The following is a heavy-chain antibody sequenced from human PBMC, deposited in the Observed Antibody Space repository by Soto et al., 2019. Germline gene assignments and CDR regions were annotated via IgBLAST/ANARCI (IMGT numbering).Heavy chain of an antibody. D-gene: IGHD6-19*01. CDR3: ARVFGDSSGWYFGTVDY. CDR2: ISSSSSYI. J-gene: IGHJ4*02. CDR1: GFTFSSYS. V-gene: IGHV3-21*01. Sequence: GGSLRLSCAASGFTFSSYSMNWVRQAPGKGLEWVSSISSSSSYIYYADSVKGRFTISRDNAKNSLYLQMNSLRAEDTAVYYCARVFGDSSGWYFGTVDYWGQGTLVTVSS.